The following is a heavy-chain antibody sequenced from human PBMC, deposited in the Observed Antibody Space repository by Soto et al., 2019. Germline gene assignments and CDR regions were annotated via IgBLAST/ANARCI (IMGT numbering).Heavy chain of an antibody. J-gene: IGHJ5*02. CDR3: ARGIVVVTAISYWFDP. V-gene: IGHV4-59*01. Sequence: SETLSLTCTVSGGSISSYYWSWIRQPPGKGLEWIGCIYYSGSTNYNPSLKSRVTISVDTSKNQFSLKLSSVTAADTAVYYCARGIVVVTAISYWFDPWGQGTLVTVSS. D-gene: IGHD2-21*02. CDR2: IYYSGST. CDR1: GGSISSYY.